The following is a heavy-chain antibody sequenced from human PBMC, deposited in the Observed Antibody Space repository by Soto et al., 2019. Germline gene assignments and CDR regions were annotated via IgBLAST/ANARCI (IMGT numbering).Heavy chain of an antibody. CDR3: ARDPIGGGAPYYFDD. D-gene: IGHD3-16*01. V-gene: IGHV1-2*02. J-gene: IGHJ4*02. Sequence: GASVKVSCTSSGYSFTGYYLYWLRQAPGQGLQWMGGINPKYGVTNFAQGFQGRVTMTRDTSISTAYMELSGLTSADTAVYYCARDPIGGGAPYYFDDWGQGTLVTVS. CDR2: INPKYGVT. CDR1: GYSFTGYY.